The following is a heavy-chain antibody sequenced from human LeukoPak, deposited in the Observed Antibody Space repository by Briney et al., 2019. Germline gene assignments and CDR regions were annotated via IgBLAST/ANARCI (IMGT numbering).Heavy chain of an antibody. Sequence: SVKVSCKASGGTFSSYAISWVRQAPGQGLEWMGGFIPIFGTANYAQKFQGRVTITADESTSTAYMELSSLRSEDTAVYYCAGEYYYGSGSYYSEPPGVGFDPWGQGTLVTVSS. V-gene: IGHV1-69*01. CDR3: AGEYYYGSGSYYSEPPGVGFDP. D-gene: IGHD3-10*01. CDR2: FIPIFGTA. CDR1: GGTFSSYA. J-gene: IGHJ5*02.